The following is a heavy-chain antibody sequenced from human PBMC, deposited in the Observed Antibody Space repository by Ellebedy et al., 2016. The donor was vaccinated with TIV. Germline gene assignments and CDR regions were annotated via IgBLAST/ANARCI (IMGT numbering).Heavy chain of an antibody. D-gene: IGHD3-16*01. V-gene: IGHV4-34*01. CDR2: INRSGST. J-gene: IGHJ4*02. CDR1: GGSFSDDY. CDR3: ARSRIMITFGGVNGRVNYFDH. Sequence: SETLSLTXEVYGGSFSDDYWNWIRQSPGKGLEWIGEINRSGSTNYNPSLKSRVIMSLDTSKNQFSLKLNSVTAADTAVYYCARSRIMITFGGVNGRVNYFDHWGLGTLVTVSS.